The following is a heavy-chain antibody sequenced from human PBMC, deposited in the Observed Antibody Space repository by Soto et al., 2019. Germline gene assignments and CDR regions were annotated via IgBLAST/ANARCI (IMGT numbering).Heavy chain of an antibody. D-gene: IGHD3-22*01. V-gene: IGHV3-11*01. J-gene: IGHJ4*02. CDR2: ISSSGTTT. Sequence: GGSLRLSCAASGFSLSDYYVSWIRQAPGEGLEWVSYISSSGTTTHYADSVKGRFTISKDNAKNSLYLQMNSLRAEDTAVYYCARVRGDSSGSYYFDYWGQGTRVTVSS. CDR1: GFSLSDYY. CDR3: ARVRGDSSGSYYFDY.